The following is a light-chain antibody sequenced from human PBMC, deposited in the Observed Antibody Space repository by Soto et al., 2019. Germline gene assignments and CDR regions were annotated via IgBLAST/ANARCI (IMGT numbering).Light chain of an antibody. CDR1: QSISSW. V-gene: IGKV1-5*03. CDR2: KAS. J-gene: IGKJ2*01. Sequence: DIQMTQSPSTLSASVGDGVTITCRASQSISSWLAWYQQKPGKAPKLLIYKASSLESGVPSRFSGSGSGTEFTLTISSLQPDDFATYYCQQYNSYPYTFCQGTKLEIK. CDR3: QQYNSYPYT.